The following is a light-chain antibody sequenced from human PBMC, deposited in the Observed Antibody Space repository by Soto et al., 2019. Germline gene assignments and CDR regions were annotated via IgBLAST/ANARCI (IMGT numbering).Light chain of an antibody. Sequence: DIQMTQSPSSLSASVGDRVTITCRPRQSISSYLNWYQQKPGKAPNLLIHAASSLQSGVPSRFSGSGSGTDFTLTISSLQPEDFATYYCQQSYSTPSTFGQGTKLEIK. CDR2: AAS. J-gene: IGKJ2*01. CDR1: QSISSY. V-gene: IGKV1-39*01. CDR3: QQSYSTPST.